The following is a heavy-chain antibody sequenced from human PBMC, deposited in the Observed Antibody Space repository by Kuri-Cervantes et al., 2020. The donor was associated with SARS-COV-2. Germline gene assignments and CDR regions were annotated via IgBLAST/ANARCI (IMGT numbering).Heavy chain of an antibody. CDR1: GFTFSSYE. V-gene: IGHV3-7*03. Sequence: GESLKISCAASGFTFSSYEMSWVRQAPGKGLEWVANIKQDGSEKYYVDSVKGRFTISRDNAKNSLYLQMNSLRAEDTAVYYCARDQYYYDSSGYYYYFDYWGQGTLVTVSS. CDR3: ARDQYYYDSSGYYYYFDY. J-gene: IGHJ4*02. D-gene: IGHD3-22*01. CDR2: IKQDGSEK.